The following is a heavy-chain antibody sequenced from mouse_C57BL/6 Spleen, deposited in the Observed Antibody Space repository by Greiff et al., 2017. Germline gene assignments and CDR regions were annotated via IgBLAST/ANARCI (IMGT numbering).Heavy chain of an antibody. CDR1: GYAFSSSW. V-gene: IGHV1-82*01. J-gene: IGHJ1*03. D-gene: IGHD2-14*01. CDR2: IYPGDGDT. Sequence: QVQLQQSGPELVKPGASVKISCTASGYAFSSSWMNWVKQRPGKGLEWIGRIYPGDGDTNYTGKFKGKATLTADKSSSTAYMQLSSLASEASAVYVCASGVLRSYHWYFGVWGTGTTVTVSS. CDR3: ASGVLRSYHWYFGV.